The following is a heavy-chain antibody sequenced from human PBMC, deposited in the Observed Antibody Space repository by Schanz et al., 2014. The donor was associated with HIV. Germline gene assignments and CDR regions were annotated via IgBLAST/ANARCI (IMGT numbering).Heavy chain of an antibody. Sequence: VQLLQSGAEVKKPGASVKVSCKTSGYTFASYGITWVRQAPGQGLDWVGWISPYNGDRKYDQKFQGRVTLTTDTSTNTAYMELRSLRSDDTAVYYCAKGQDWPGPKLDHWGHGSLVIVSS. CDR3: AKGQDWPGPKLDH. J-gene: IGHJ4*03. CDR2: ISPYNGDR. V-gene: IGHV1-18*01. D-gene: IGHD3-9*01. CDR1: GYTFASYG.